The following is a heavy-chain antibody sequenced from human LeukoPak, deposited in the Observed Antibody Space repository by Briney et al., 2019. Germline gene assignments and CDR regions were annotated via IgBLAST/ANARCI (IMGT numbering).Heavy chain of an antibody. J-gene: IGHJ4*02. V-gene: IGHV1-2*02. CDR3: ARAVGIAVAGIGY. D-gene: IGHD6-19*01. CDR2: INPNSGGT. Sequence: GASVKVSCKASGYTFTTNGMNWVRQAPGQGLEWMGWINPNSGGTNYAQKFQGRVTMTRDTSISTAYMELSRLRSDDTAVYYCARAVGIAVAGIGYWGQGTLVTVSS. CDR1: GYTFTTNG.